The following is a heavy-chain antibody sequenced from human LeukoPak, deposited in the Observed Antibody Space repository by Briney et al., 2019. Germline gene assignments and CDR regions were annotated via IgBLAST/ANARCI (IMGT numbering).Heavy chain of an antibody. Sequence: GGSLRLSCVASGFIFSSYSMNWVRQAPGKGLELVSYISSSGRTTYYADSVKGRFTISRDNAKNSLYMEMDSLRAEDTAVYYCARHDFRDGYNYFDYWGQGTLVTVSS. J-gene: IGHJ4*02. CDR1: GFIFSSYS. V-gene: IGHV3-48*04. D-gene: IGHD5-24*01. CDR3: ARHDFRDGYNYFDY. CDR2: ISSSGRTT.